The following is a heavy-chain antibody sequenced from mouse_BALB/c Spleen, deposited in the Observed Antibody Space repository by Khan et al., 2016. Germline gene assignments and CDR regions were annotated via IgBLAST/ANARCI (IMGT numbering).Heavy chain of an antibody. CDR3: ARILGFPKFFFAF. J-gene: IGHJ3*01. V-gene: IGHV8-8*01. CDR1: GFSLSTSGMG. Sequence: QVTLKESGPGILQPSQTLSLTCSFSGFSLSTSGMGVGWIRQPSGKGLEWLAHIWWDDDKRYNPALKSRLTISKDTSSKQIFLKIASLDTADTATYYCARILGFPKFFFAFWGQGTLVTVSA. CDR2: IWWDDDK.